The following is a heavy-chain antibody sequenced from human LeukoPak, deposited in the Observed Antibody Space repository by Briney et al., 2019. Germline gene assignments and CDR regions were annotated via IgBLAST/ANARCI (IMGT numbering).Heavy chain of an antibody. CDR3: ARDMGYGDYDAFDI. CDR1: GGSISSYY. V-gene: IGHV4-4*07. CDR2: IYTSGST. Sequence: SETLSLTCTVSGGSISSYYWSWIRQPAGKGLEWIGRIYTSGSTNYNPSLKGRVTMSVDTSKNQFSLKLSSVTAADTAVYYCARDMGYGDYDAFDIWGQGTMVTVSS. D-gene: IGHD4-17*01. J-gene: IGHJ3*02.